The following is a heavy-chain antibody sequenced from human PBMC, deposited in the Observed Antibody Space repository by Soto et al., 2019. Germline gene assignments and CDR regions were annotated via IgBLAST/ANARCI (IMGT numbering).Heavy chain of an antibody. D-gene: IGHD3-9*01. CDR2: INTNSGNT. CDR3: AREHILTGDPFDY. V-gene: IGHV1-8*01. Sequence: TGQRLEWMGWINTNSGNTDYAQKFQGRVTMTRNTSISTAYMELSSLRSEDTAVYYCAREHILTGDPFDYWGQGTLVTVSS. J-gene: IGHJ4*02.